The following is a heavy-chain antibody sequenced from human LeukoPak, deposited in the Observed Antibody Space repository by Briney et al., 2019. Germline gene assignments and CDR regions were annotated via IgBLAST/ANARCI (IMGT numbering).Heavy chain of an antibody. CDR2: INHSGST. J-gene: IGHJ3*02. CDR3: ARFGAFDI. Sequence: TSETLSLTCAVYGGSFSGYYWSWIRQPPGKGLEWIGEINHSGSTNYNPSLKSRVTISVDTSKNQFSLKLSSVTAADTAVYYCARFGAFDIWGQGTMVTVPS. V-gene: IGHV4-34*01. CDR1: GGSFSGYY. D-gene: IGHD3-16*01.